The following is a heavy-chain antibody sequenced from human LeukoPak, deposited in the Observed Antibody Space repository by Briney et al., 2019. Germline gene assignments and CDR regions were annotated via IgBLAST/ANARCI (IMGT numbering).Heavy chain of an antibody. CDR1: GGSFSGYY. Sequence: PSETLSLTCAVYGGSFSGYYWSWIRQPPGKGLEWIGEINHSGSTNYNPSLKSRVTISVDTSKNQFSLKLSSVTAADTAVYYCARSLYQLLDYMDVWGKGTTVTVSS. V-gene: IGHV4-34*01. CDR2: INHSGST. CDR3: ARSLYQLLDYMDV. D-gene: IGHD2-2*01. J-gene: IGHJ6*03.